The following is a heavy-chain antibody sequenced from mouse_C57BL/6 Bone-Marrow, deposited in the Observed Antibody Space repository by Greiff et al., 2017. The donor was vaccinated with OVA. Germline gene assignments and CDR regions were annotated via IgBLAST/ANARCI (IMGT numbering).Heavy chain of an antibody. CDR1: GYTFTSYD. CDR3: ANVYYYVSSYLLMDY. D-gene: IGHD1-1*01. V-gene: IGHV1-85*01. CDR2: IYHRDGST. J-gene: IGHJ4*01. Sequence: QVQLKQSGPELVKPGASVKLSCKASGYTFTSYDINWVKQRPGQGLEWIGWIYHRDGSTKYNEKFKGQATLTVDTSSSTAYMELHILTSEDSAVYFCANVYYYVSSYLLMDYWGQGTSVTVSS.